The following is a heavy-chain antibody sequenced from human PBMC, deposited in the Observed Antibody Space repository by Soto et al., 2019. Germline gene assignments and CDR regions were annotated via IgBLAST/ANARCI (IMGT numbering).Heavy chain of an antibody. CDR3: ASDSALVIIGY. CDR2: ISGSGDDT. Sequence: PGGSLRLSCAASGFTFSNYAMTWVRQAPGKGLEWVSSISGSGDDTYYADSVKGRVTTSRDSSKNTLSLQMNSLRAEDTAVYYSASDSALVIIGYWGQGTLVTVSS. CDR1: GFTFSNYA. J-gene: IGHJ4*02. D-gene: IGHD3-9*01. V-gene: IGHV3-23*01.